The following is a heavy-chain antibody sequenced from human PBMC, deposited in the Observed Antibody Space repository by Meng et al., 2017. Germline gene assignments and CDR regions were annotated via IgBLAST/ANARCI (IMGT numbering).Heavy chain of an antibody. Sequence: GESLKISCAASGFTFSSYWMSWVRQAPGKGLEWVANIKQDGSEKYYVDSVKGRFTISRDNAKNSLYLQMNSLRAEDTAVYYCARVIAVAGSDDAFDIWGQGTMVTVSS. CDR1: GFTFSSYW. V-gene: IGHV3-7*01. D-gene: IGHD6-19*01. CDR3: ARVIAVAGSDDAFDI. CDR2: IKQDGSEK. J-gene: IGHJ3*02.